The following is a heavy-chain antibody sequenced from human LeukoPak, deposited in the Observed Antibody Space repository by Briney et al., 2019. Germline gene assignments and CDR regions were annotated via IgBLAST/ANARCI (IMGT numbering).Heavy chain of an antibody. D-gene: IGHD6-13*01. Sequence: GASVKVSCKASGYTFTSYAMNWVRQAPGQGLEWMGGIIPIFGTANYAQKFQGRVTITADESTSTAYMELSSLRSEDTAVYYCARSPSIAAATFDPWGQGTLVTVSS. J-gene: IGHJ5*02. CDR3: ARSPSIAAATFDP. CDR1: GYTFTSYA. V-gene: IGHV1-69*13. CDR2: IIPIFGTA.